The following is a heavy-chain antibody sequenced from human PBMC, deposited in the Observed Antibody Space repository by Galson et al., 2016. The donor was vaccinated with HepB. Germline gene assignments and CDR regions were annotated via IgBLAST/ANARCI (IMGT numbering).Heavy chain of an antibody. D-gene: IGHD3-3*01. CDR1: GVSISSGGYY. Sequence: TLSLTCTVSGVSISSGGYYWSWIRQLPGKGLEWVGYISYSGATYYNPSLKSRVTISVDTSKNQFSLKLRPVTAADTAVYYCARDRLGGFWSGYTPLGAFDIWGQGTMVTVSS. V-gene: IGHV4-31*03. J-gene: IGHJ3*02. CDR2: ISYSGAT. CDR3: ARDRLGGFWSGYTPLGAFDI.